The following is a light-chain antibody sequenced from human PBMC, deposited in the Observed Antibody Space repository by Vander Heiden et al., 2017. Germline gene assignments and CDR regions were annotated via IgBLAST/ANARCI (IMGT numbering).Light chain of an antibody. J-gene: IGKJ4*01. Sequence: EVLMTQSPATLSVSPGERVTLSCRASQSVSNNLAWFQKKPGQPPRLLIYGASTRATGIPVRFTGGGSGTDYILTVSSLQPEDVAVYYCQQYNNWPLTFGGGTRVEIK. CDR3: QQYNNWPLT. CDR1: QSVSNN. CDR2: GAS. V-gene: IGKV3-15*01.